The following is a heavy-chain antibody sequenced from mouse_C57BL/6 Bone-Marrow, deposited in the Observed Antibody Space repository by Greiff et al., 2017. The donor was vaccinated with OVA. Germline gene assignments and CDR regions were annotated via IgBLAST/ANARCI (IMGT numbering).Heavy chain of an antibody. D-gene: IGHD2-2*01. V-gene: IGHV2-5*01. CDR3: AKNGYDEGYYFDY. CDR2: IWRGGST. J-gene: IGHJ2*01. Sequence: VQLQESGPGLVQPSQSLSITCTVSGFSLTSYGVHWVRQSPGKGLEWLGVIWRGGSTDYNAAFMSRLSITKDNSKSQVFFKMNSLQADDTAIYYCAKNGYDEGYYFDYWGQGTTLTVSS. CDR1: GFSLTSYG.